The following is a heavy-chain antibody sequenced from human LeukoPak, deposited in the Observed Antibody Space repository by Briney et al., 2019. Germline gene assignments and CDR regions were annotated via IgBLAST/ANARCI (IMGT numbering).Heavy chain of an antibody. CDR2: ISAYNGST. CDR1: GYTFTSYG. CDR3: ARDRGGSYGWSDP. J-gene: IGHJ5*02. D-gene: IGHD3-3*01. V-gene: IGHV1-18*01. Sequence: ASVKVSFKASGYTFTSYGSSWVRQAPGQGLEWMGGISAYNGSTNYAQKLQGRVTMTTDTSTSTAYMELRSLRSDDPAEYYCARDRGGSYGWSDPWGQGTLVTVSS.